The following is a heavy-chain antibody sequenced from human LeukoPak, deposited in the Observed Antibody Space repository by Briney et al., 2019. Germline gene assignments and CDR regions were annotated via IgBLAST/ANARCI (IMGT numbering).Heavy chain of an antibody. D-gene: IGHD3-22*01. V-gene: IGHV3-11*04. CDR1: GFTFSDYY. J-gene: IGHJ4*02. CDR3: ARERAVYDSSGYEFDY. CDR2: ISSSGSTI. Sequence: GGSLRLSCAASGFTFSDYYMSWIRQAPGKGLEWVSYISSSGSTIYYADSVKGRFTISRDNAKNSLYLQMNSLRAEDTAVYYCARERAVYDSSGYEFDYWGQGTLVTVSS.